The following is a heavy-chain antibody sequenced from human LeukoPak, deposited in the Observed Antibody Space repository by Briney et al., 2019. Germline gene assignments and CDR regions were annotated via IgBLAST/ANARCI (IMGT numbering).Heavy chain of an antibody. D-gene: IGHD6-6*01. CDR3: SRWTRVSSTSLWYFDL. CDR2: ISSSGSST. V-gene: IGHV3-48*03. Sequence: GGSLRLPCAASGFILRYYEMNWVRQAPGKGLEWVSYISSSGSSTYYADSVKGRFTISRDNAKNSLYLQMNSPRAEDTAVYYCSRWTRVSSTSLWYFDLWGRGDLVTVSS. J-gene: IGHJ2*01. CDR1: GFILRYYE.